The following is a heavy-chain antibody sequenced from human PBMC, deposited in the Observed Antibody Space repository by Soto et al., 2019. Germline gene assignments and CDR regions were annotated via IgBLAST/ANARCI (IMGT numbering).Heavy chain of an antibody. CDR2: IRAHNGET. Sequence: QVHLVQSGAEVKRPGASVKVSCKASAYTSTLYGITWVRQAPGQGLEWMGWIRAHNGETKFARQFQDRVTMTTDPSASTVFMDLSTLTSDDTAVYYCATALGTSGWCDYWGQGTLVTVPS. CDR3: ATALGTSGWCDY. V-gene: IGHV1-18*01. CDR1: AYTSTLYG. J-gene: IGHJ4*02. D-gene: IGHD6-19*01.